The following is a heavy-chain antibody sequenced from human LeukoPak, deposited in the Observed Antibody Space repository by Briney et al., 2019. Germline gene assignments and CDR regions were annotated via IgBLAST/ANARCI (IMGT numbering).Heavy chain of an antibody. CDR3: ARGHPGTTSDYGSGSYDY. J-gene: IGHJ4*02. CDR2: ISSSSRYT. V-gene: IGHV3-21*01. D-gene: IGHD3-10*01. CDR1: EFTFSTYN. Sequence: GGSLRLSCAASEFTFSTYNMNWVRQAPEKGLEWVSSISSSSRYTNYADSVKGRFTISRDNAKNSLYLQMNSLRAEDTAAYYCARGHPGTTSDYGSGSYDYWGQGTRVTVSS.